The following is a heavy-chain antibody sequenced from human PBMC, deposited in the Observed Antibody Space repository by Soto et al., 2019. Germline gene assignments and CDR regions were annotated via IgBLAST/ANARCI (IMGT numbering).Heavy chain of an antibody. CDR3: ARGGDTAMVYHGMDV. Sequence: GASVKVSCKASGYSFTGYFTQWVRQAPGQGLEWMGWINHNSGGTNYAQKFQGRVTMTRDTSISTAYMELSRLRSDDTAVYYCARGGDTAMVYHGMDVWGQGTTVTVSS. CDR2: INHNSGGT. J-gene: IGHJ6*02. V-gene: IGHV1-2*02. CDR1: GYSFTGYF. D-gene: IGHD5-18*01.